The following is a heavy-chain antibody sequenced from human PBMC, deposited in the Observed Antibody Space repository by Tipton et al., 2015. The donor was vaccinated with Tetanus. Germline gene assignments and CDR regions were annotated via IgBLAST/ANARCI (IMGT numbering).Heavy chain of an antibody. Sequence: TLSLTCTVSGGSLSRGGFYWALIRPHPGKGPGWGGDLYFRGSTYYNPSLKSRVTISVDTSKNQFSLRLNSVTAAGTAVYYCARDQARGARGWNYLDCWGQGTLVTVSS. J-gene: IGHJ4*02. CDR1: GGSLSRGGFY. CDR3: ARDQARGARGWNYLDC. CDR2: LYFRGST. V-gene: IGHV4-31*03. D-gene: IGHD6-6*01.